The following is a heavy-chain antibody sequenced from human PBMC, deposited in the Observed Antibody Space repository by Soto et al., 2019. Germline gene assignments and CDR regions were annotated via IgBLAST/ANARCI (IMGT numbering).Heavy chain of an antibody. CDR3: ARAEYDILTGLYRGNYFDP. CDR1: GYAFTRYY. D-gene: IGHD3-9*01. Sequence: QVQLVQSGSEVKQPGASVRVSCQASGYAFTRYYIHWVRQAPGQGLEWMGVINPSGGSTSYTQKFRGRVPMTSAPSTNTVFMDLRSLTSEDTAVYYCARAEYDILTGLYRGNYFDPWGQGPLVTVSS. CDR2: INPSGGST. V-gene: IGHV1-46*01. J-gene: IGHJ5*02.